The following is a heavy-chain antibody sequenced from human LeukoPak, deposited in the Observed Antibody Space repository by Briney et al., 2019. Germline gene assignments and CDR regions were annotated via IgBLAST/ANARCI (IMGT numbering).Heavy chain of an antibody. V-gene: IGHV3-30*02. CDR3: AKDIAAAGGPCAY. D-gene: IGHD6-13*01. J-gene: IGHJ4*02. CDR2: IRSDGSDK. CDR1: GLTLSGYD. Sequence: GGSLRLSCAASGLTLSGYDMHWVGQAPGKGREWVGLIRSDGSDKYYADSAKVRFTISRDNSKNTVFLQMNSLRAEDTAAYYCAKDIAAAGGPCAYWGRGTLVTVSS.